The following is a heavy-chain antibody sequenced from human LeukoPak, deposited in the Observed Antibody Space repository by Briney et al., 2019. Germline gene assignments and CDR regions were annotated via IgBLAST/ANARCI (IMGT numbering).Heavy chain of an antibody. CDR3: ARQIASAGTAGFDF. D-gene: IGHD6-13*01. CDR2: IYSTGST. CDR1: GGSISSYY. V-gene: IGHV4-4*07. Sequence: SETLSLTCTVSGGSISSYYWSWIRQPAGKGLEWIGRIYSTGSTNYNPSLKSRVTMSVDTSKNQFSLRLRSVTAADTAVYYCARQIASAGTAGFDFWGQGALATVSS. J-gene: IGHJ4*02.